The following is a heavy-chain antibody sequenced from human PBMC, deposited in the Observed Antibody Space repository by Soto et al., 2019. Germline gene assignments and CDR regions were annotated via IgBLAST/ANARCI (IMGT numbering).Heavy chain of an antibody. Sequence: QVQLQESGPGLVKSSETLSLTGTVSGGSIKSYYWSWIRQPPGKGLAWIGYIYYSGNTKYNPSLKSRVTISVDTPKNQFSLKVISVTAAEPAVYYCARGGDYYYGMDVWGQGTTVSVSS. CDR2: IYYSGNT. CDR3: ARGGDYYYGMDV. J-gene: IGHJ6*02. V-gene: IGHV4-59*01. CDR1: GGSIKSYY.